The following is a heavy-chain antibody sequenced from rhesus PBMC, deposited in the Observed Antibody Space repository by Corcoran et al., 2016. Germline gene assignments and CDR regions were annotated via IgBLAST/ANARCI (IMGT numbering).Heavy chain of an antibody. V-gene: IGHV4-173*01. CDR1: GGSISSNY. CDR3: ARDVDDYGYYYTLGAFDF. CDR2: ISGSGETT. J-gene: IGHJ3*01. Sequence: QLQLQESGPGLVKPSETLSLTCAVSGGSISSNYWSWIRQPPGKGLEWIGRISGSGETTNYHPALKSRVTISTDTSKYQCSLELSSVTAADTAVYYCARDVDDYGYYYTLGAFDFWGQGLRVTVSS. D-gene: IGHD3-9*01.